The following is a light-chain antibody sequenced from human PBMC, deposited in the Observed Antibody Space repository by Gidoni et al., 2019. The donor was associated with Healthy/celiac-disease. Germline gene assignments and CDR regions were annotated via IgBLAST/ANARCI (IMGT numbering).Light chain of an antibody. CDR1: QSVLYCSNNKNY. CDR2: WAS. V-gene: IGKV4-1*01. Sequence: DLVMTQSPDSLAVSLGERATINCKSSQSVLYCSNNKNYLDWYQQKPGQPPKLLINWASTRESGVPDRFRGSGSGTDVTLTISSLQAEDVAVYYGQKYYSTLTFGGGTKVEIK. CDR3: QKYYSTLT. J-gene: IGKJ4*01.